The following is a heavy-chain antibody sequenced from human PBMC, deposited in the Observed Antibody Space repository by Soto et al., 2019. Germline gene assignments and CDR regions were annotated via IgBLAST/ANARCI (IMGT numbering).Heavy chain of an antibody. J-gene: IGHJ6*02. CDR2: ISGSGGST. CDR3: AKRLLVPAAVPFYYIGMDA. CDR1: GFTFSSYA. D-gene: IGHD2-2*01. V-gene: IGHV3-23*01. Sequence: PGGSLRLSCAASGFTFSSYAMSWVRQAPGKGLEWVSAISGSGGSTYYADSVKGRFTISRDNSKNTLYLHMNSLRAEDTAVYYCAKRLLVPAAVPFYYIGMDASGQRITVNAS.